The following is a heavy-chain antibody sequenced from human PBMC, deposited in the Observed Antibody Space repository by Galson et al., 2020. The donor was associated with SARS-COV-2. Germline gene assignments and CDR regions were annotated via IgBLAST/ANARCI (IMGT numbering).Heavy chain of an antibody. V-gene: IGHV4-39*07. D-gene: IGHD5-12*01. CDR2: IYYGGTT. J-gene: IGHJ4*02. CDR3: ARAEGYGSGWSIGDPFDH. Sequence: ASETLSLTCTVSGGSISTNNCFWGWIRQPPGKGLEWIGSIYYGGTTYYNPSLKSRLTISMDTSKNQFSLTLSSVTAADTAVYYCARAEGYGSGWSIGDPFDHWGQGTLVTVSS. CDR1: GGSISTNNCF.